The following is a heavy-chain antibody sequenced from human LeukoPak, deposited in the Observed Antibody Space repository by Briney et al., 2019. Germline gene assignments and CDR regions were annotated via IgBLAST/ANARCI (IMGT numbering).Heavy chain of an antibody. CDR3: TREWYGELPY. CDR2: IKSKRDGETT. Sequence: KSGVSLRLSCAASGFAFSGAWMSWVRQAPGRGLEWVGRIKSKRDGETTEYVAPVQGRFIISRDDSTNTLYLQMNALKTEDTAVYYCTREWYGELPYWGQGTLVTVSS. V-gene: IGHV3-15*01. D-gene: IGHD3-10*01. CDR1: GFAFSGAW. J-gene: IGHJ4*02.